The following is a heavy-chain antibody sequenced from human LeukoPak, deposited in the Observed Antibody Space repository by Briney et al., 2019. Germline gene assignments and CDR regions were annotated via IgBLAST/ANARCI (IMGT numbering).Heavy chain of an antibody. V-gene: IGHV4-39*01. J-gene: IGHJ6*02. CDR2: KYYSGNS. CDR1: GGSISSSSYY. Sequence: PSETLSLTCTVSGGSISSSSYYWGWIRQPPGKGLELIGSKYYSGNSYYNPSLKSRISLSVDTSKNQFSLKMTSVPAAHTAVYYRARLHYYYGMDVWGQGTTVTVSS. CDR3: ARLHYYYGMDV.